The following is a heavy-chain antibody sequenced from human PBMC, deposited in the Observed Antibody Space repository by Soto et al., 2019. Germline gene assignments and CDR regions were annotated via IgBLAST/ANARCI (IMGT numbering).Heavy chain of an antibody. CDR3: AREGELVATIFSRDYYYYGMDV. CDR1: GYTFTSYG. Sequence: ASVKVSCKASGYTFTSYGISWVRQAPGHGLEWMGWISAYNGNTNYAQKLQGRVTMTTDTSTSTAYMELRSLRSDDTAVYYCAREGELVATIFSRDYYYYGMDVWGQGTTVPVSS. CDR2: ISAYNGNT. V-gene: IGHV1-18*01. D-gene: IGHD5-12*01. J-gene: IGHJ6*02.